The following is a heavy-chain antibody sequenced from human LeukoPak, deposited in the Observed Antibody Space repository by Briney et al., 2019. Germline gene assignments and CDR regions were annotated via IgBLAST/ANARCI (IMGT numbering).Heavy chain of an antibody. CDR3: ARGYYDSSGYYGARAFDI. J-gene: IGHJ3*02. CDR1: GYTFTSYG. D-gene: IGHD3-22*01. Sequence: ASVKVSCKASGYTFTSYGISWVRQAPGQGLEWMGWISAYNGNTNYAQKLQGRVTMTTDTSTSTAYMELRSLRSDDTAVYYCARGYYDSSGYYGARAFDIWGQGTMVTVSS. CDR2: ISAYNGNT. V-gene: IGHV1-18*01.